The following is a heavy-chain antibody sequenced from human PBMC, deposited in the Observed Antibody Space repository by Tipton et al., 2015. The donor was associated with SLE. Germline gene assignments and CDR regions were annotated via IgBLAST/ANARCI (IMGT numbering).Heavy chain of an antibody. V-gene: IGHV4-59*11. CDR3: ARERGDAFDI. D-gene: IGHD3-10*01. J-gene: IGHJ3*02. CDR1: GGSISSHY. CDR2: IYYSGSI. Sequence: GLVKPSETLSLTCTVSGGSISSHYWSWIRQPPGKGLEWIGYIYYSGSISYNPSLKSRVTISVDTSKNQFSLKLSSVTAADTAVYYCARERGDAFDIWGQGTMVTVSS.